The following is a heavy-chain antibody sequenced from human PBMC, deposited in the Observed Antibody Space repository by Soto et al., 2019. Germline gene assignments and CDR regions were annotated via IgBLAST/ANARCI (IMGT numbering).Heavy chain of an antibody. CDR2: IVPIYRTA. D-gene: IGHD6-13*01. CDR1: GGTFSSYR. V-gene: IGHV1-69*13. J-gene: IGHJ4*02. CDR3: VRDSGAKLSSS. Sequence: SVKVSCKASGGTFSSYRINWVRQAPGQGLEWVGGIVPIYRTADYAQKFQGRVTITADESARTSYMELRSPKSQDTAVYYCVRDSGAKLSSSWGQGTLVTVSS.